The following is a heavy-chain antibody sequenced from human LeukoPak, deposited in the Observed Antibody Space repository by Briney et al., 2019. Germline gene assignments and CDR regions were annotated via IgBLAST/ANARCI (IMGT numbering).Heavy chain of an antibody. Sequence: GASVKVSCKASGYTFTSYYMHWVRQAPGQGLEWMGIINPSGGSTSYAQKFQGRVTMTRDTSTSTVYMELSSLRSEDTAVYHCARRSSPRYGGNSGYFDLWGRGTLVTVSS. V-gene: IGHV1-46*01. CDR1: GYTFTSYY. D-gene: IGHD4-23*01. CDR2: INPSGGST. J-gene: IGHJ2*01. CDR3: ARRSSPRYGGNSGYFDL.